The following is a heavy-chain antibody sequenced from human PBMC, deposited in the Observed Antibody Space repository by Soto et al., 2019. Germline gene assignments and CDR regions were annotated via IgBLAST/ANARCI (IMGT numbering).Heavy chain of an antibody. Sequence: SVPMSVTSSVAGGYISSYCWSWIRQPPGKGLEWIGYIYYSGSTNYNPSLKSRVTISVDTSKNQFSLKLSSVTAADTAVYYCARGYGMDVWGQGTTVTVSS. CDR2: IYYSGST. J-gene: IGHJ6*02. CDR1: GGYISSYC. V-gene: IGHV4-59*01. CDR3: ARGYGMDV.